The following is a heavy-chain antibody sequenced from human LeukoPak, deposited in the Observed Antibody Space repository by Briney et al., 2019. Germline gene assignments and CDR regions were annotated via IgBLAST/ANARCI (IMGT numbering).Heavy chain of an antibody. Sequence: GGSLRLSCAASGFTFSSYWMSWVRQAPGKGLVWVSRLNSDGSRTSYADSVKGRFTISRDNAKNTLYLQMNSLRAEDTAVYYCARGGSSSWFRGFDPWGQGTLVTVSS. CDR3: ARGGSSSWFRGFDP. D-gene: IGHD6-13*01. V-gene: IGHV3-74*01. J-gene: IGHJ5*02. CDR2: LNSDGSRT. CDR1: GFTFSSYW.